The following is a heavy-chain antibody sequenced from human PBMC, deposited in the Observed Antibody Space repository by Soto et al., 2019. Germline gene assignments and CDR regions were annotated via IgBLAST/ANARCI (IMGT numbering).Heavy chain of an antibody. D-gene: IGHD4-17*01. CDR3: ARDVATVTKDY. Sequence: EVQLVESGGGLVQPGGSLRLSCAASGFTFSSYSMNWVRQAPGKGLEWVSYISSSSSTIYYADSVKGRFTISRDNAKNSLYLQMNSLRAEDTAVYYCARDVATVTKDYWGQGTLVIVSS. CDR2: ISSSSSTI. J-gene: IGHJ4*02. V-gene: IGHV3-48*01. CDR1: GFTFSSYS.